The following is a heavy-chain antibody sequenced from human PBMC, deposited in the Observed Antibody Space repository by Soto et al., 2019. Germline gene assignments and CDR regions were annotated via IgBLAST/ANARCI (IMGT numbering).Heavy chain of an antibody. CDR1: GFTFSNAW. CDR3: TTDRAVTTVFDY. V-gene: IGHV3-15*01. Sequence: GGSLRLSCAASGFTFSNAWMGWVRQAPGKGLEWVGRIKSKTDGGTTDYAAPVKGRFTISRDDSKNTLYLQMNSLKTEDTAVYYCTTDRAVTTVFDYWGQGTLVTVSS. J-gene: IGHJ4*02. D-gene: IGHD4-17*01. CDR2: IKSKTDGGTT.